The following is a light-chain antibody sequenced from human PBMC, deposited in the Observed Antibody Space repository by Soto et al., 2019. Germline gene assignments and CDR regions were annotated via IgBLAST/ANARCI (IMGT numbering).Light chain of an antibody. J-gene: IGKJ1*01. CDR2: DAS. CDR1: QSVRSY. V-gene: IGKV3-11*01. CDR3: QQRNNWPWT. Sequence: EIVLTQSPATLSLSPGERATLSCRASQSVRSYLAWYQQKPGQAPRLLIYDASSRATGIPGRFSGSGSGTDFTLTISSLEPEDFAFYYCQQRNNWPWTFGQGTKVEIK.